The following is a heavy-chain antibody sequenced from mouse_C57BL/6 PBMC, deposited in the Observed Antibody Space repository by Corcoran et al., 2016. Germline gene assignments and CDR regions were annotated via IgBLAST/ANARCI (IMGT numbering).Heavy chain of an antibody. J-gene: IGHJ2*01. D-gene: IGHD1-1*01. V-gene: IGHV1-26*01. CDR1: GYTFTDYY. CDR3: ARRRGRYGSSQYYFDY. CDR2: INPNNGGT. Sequence: EVQLQQSGPELVKPGASVKISCKASGYTFTDYYMNWVKQSHGKSLEWIGDINPNNGGTSYNQKFKGKATLTVDKSSSTAYMELRSLTSEDSAVYYCARRRGRYGSSQYYFDYWGQGTTLTVSS.